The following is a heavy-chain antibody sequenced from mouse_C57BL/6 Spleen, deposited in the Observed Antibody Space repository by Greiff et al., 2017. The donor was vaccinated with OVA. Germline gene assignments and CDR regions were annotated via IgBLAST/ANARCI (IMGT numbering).Heavy chain of an antibody. D-gene: IGHD2-4*01. CDR1: GFNIKDYY. CDR2: IDPEDGAT. Sequence: EVQRVESGAELVKPGASVKLSCTASGFNIKDYYMHWVKQRTEQGLEWIGRIDPEDGATKYAPKFQGKATITADTSSNTAYLQLSSLTSEDTAVYYCARSFYDYDGPWFAYWGQGTLVTVSA. CDR3: ARSFYDYDGPWFAY. J-gene: IGHJ3*01. V-gene: IGHV14-2*01.